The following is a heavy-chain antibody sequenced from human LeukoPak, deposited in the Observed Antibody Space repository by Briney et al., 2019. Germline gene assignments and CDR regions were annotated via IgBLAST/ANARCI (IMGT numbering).Heavy chain of an antibody. V-gene: IGHV1-69*04. CDR2: IIPILGIA. D-gene: IGHD2-15*01. Sequence: GASVKVSCKASGGTFSSYAISWVRQAPGQGLEWMGRIIPILGIANYAQKFQGRVTITADKSTSTAYMELSSLRSEDTAVYYCARDTAYCSGGSCYSIGGTGFDYWGQGTLVTVSS. J-gene: IGHJ4*02. CDR1: GGTFSSYA. CDR3: ARDTAYCSGGSCYSIGGTGFDY.